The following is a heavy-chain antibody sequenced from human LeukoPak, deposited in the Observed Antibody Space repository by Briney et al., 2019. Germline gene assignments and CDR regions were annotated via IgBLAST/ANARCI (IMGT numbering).Heavy chain of an antibody. Sequence: VISYDGSNKYYADSVNGRFTISRDNSRNTLYLQMNSLRAEDTAVYYCAKDMYYDFWSGYYRWGQGTLVTVSS. CDR2: ISYDGSNK. V-gene: IGHV3-30*18. J-gene: IGHJ4*02. CDR3: AKDMYYDFWSGYYR. D-gene: IGHD3-3*01.